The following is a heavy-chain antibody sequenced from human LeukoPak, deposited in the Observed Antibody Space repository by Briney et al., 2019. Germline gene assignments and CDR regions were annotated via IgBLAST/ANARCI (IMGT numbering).Heavy chain of an antibody. J-gene: IGHJ6*02. Sequence: SETLSLTCAVYGGSFSGYYWSWIRQPPGKGLEWIGEINHSGSTNYNPSLKSRVTISVDKSKNQFSLKLSSVTAADTAVYYCARDRSFSYYYGMDVWGQGTTVTVSS. CDR2: INHSGST. D-gene: IGHD1-14*01. CDR1: GGSFSGYY. V-gene: IGHV4-34*01. CDR3: ARDRSFSYYYGMDV.